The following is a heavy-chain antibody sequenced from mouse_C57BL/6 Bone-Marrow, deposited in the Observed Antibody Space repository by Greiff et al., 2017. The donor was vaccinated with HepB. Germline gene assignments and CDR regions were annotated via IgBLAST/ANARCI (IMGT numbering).Heavy chain of an antibody. CDR2: ISSGGSYT. CDR1: GFTFSSYG. V-gene: IGHV5-6*01. J-gene: IGHJ2*01. Sequence: EVQRVESGGDLVKPGGSLKLSCAASGFTFSSYGMSWVRQTPDKRLEWVATISSGGSYTYYLDSVKGRFTISRDNAKNTLYLQMSSLKSEDTAMYYCARPQVLYGEFDYWGQGTTLTVSS. CDR3: ARPQVLYGEFDY. D-gene: IGHD1-1*01.